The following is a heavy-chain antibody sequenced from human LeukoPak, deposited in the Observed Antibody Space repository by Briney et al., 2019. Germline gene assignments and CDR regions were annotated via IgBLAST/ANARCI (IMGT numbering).Heavy chain of an antibody. Sequence: PSETLSLTCTVSGGSISNYYWSWIRQPPGKGLEWVANIKQDGSEKYYVDSVKGRFTISRDNAKNSLYLQMNSLRAEDTAVYYCARDNRIHHYWGQGTLVTVSS. CDR2: IKQDGSEK. D-gene: IGHD5-18*01. J-gene: IGHJ4*02. CDR3: ARDNRIHHY. V-gene: IGHV3-7*01. CDR1: GGSISNYY.